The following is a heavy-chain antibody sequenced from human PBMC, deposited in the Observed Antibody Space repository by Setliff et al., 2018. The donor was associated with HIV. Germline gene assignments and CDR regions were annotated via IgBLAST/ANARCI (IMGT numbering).Heavy chain of an antibody. Sequence: SETLSLTCAVSGYSISSGYYWGWIRQPPGKGLEWIGSIYHSGSTYYNPSLKSRITISVDTSKNQFSLKLSSVTAADTAVYYCAGEAPRATLDYWGQGTLVTVSS. D-gene: IGHD6-6*01. J-gene: IGHJ4*02. CDR2: IYHSGST. CDR1: GYSISSGYY. CDR3: AGEAPRATLDY. V-gene: IGHV4-38-2*02.